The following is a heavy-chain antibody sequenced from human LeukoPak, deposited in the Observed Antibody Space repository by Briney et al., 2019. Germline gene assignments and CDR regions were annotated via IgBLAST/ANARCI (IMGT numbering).Heavy chain of an antibody. V-gene: IGHV4-61*02. CDR3: ARHAPRGWFGERSLSSIDY. J-gene: IGHJ4*02. D-gene: IGHD3-10*01. CDR1: GGSISSGSYY. CDR2: IYTSGST. Sequence: PSETLSLTCTVSGGSISSGSYYWSWIRQPAGKGLEWIGRIYTSGSTNYHPSLKSRVTISVDTSKNQCSLKLSSVTAADTAVYYCARHAPRGWFGERSLSSIDYWGQGTLVTVSS.